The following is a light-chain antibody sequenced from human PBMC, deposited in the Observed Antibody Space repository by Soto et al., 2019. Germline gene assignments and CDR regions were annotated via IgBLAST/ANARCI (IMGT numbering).Light chain of an antibody. V-gene: IGKV4-1*01. CDR1: QSVLYSSNNRNY. Sequence: DIVMTQSPDSLAVSLGERATINCKSSQSVLYSSNNRNYLAWYQQKPGQPPKLLIFLASSRKSGVPDRFTGSGSGPDFTLTISSLQAEDVAVSYCQQDSSTPRTFGQGTKVEIK. J-gene: IGKJ1*01. CDR3: QQDSSTPRT. CDR2: LAS.